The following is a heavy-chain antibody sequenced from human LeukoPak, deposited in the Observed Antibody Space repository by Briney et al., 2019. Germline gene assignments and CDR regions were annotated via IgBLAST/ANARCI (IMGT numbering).Heavy chain of an antibody. CDR1: GGSISSYY. Sequence: RPSETLSLTCTVSGGSISSYYWSWIRQSAGKGLEWIGRIYTSGSTNYNPSLKSRVTMSVYASKNQFSLELSSVTAADTAVYYCASHGDLNYGSGSYYKGIDAFDIWGQGTMVTVSS. CDR2: IYTSGST. V-gene: IGHV4-4*07. D-gene: IGHD3-10*01. J-gene: IGHJ3*02. CDR3: ASHGDLNYGSGSYYKGIDAFDI.